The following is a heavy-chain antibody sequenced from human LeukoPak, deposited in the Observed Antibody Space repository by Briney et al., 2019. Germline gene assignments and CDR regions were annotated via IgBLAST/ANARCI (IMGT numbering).Heavy chain of an antibody. CDR3: AKDTSLLWFGEFNYFDY. CDR2: ISWNSGSI. V-gene: IGHV3-9*01. CDR1: GFTFDDYA. J-gene: IGHJ4*02. Sequence: GGSLRLSCAASGFTFDDYAMHWVRQAPGKGLEWVSGISWNSGSIGYADSVKGRFTISRDNAKNSLYLQMNSLRAEDTALYYCAKDTSLLWFGEFNYFDYWGQGTLVTVSS. D-gene: IGHD3-10*01.